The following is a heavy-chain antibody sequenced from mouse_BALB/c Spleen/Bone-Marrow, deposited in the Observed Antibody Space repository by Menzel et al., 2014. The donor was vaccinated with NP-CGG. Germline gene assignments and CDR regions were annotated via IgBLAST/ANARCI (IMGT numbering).Heavy chain of an antibody. CDR3: ARGNYVDY. J-gene: IGHJ2*01. CDR2: ISYDGSN. CDR1: GYSITSGYY. V-gene: IGHV3-6*02. Sequence: EVQVVESGPGLVKPSQSLSLTCSITGYSITSGYYWNWIRQFPGNKLEWMGYISYDGSNNYNPSLKNRIPITRDTSKNQFFLKLNSVTTEDTATYYCARGNYVDYWGQGTTLTVSS.